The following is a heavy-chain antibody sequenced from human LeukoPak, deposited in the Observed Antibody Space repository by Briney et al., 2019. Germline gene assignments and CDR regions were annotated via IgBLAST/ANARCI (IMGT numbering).Heavy chain of an antibody. CDR3: ARDATHSGSYSYYFDY. D-gene: IGHD1-26*01. J-gene: IGHJ4*02. CDR1: GFTFSSYW. Sequence: GGSLRLSCAASGFTFSSYWMSWVRQAPGKGLEWVSVIYSGGSTYYADSVKGRFTISRDNSKNTLYLQMNSLRAEDTAVYYCARDATHSGSYSYYFDYWAQGTLVTVSS. V-gene: IGHV3-53*01. CDR2: IYSGGST.